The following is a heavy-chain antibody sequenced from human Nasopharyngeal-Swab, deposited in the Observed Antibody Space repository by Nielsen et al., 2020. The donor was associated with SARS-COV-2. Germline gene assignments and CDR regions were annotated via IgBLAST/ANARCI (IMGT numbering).Heavy chain of an antibody. D-gene: IGHD2-2*01. CDR2: LYYSGST. J-gene: IGHJ4*02. V-gene: IGHV4-31*02. Sequence: RQAPRKGLEWIGYLYYSGSTYYNPSLKSRVTISVDTSKNQFSLKLSSVTAADTAVYYCARYCSSTSADFDYWGQGTLVTVSS. CDR3: ARYCSSTSADFDY.